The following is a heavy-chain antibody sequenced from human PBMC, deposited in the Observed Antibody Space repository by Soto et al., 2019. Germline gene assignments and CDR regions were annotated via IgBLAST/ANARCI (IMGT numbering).Heavy chain of an antibody. J-gene: IGHJ4*02. D-gene: IGHD4-4*01. CDR1: GFTFNAYA. Sequence: EVQLLESGGGLVQPGGSLRLSCVASGFTFNAYAMTWVRQAPGKGLEWVSAIGGSGGNRYYAASVRGRFTISRDNSKDTVDLQMNSLRVEDTAVYYCVRVASDYINSVDHWGQGILVSVSS. CDR2: IGGSGGNR. CDR3: VRVASDYINSVDH. V-gene: IGHV3-23*01.